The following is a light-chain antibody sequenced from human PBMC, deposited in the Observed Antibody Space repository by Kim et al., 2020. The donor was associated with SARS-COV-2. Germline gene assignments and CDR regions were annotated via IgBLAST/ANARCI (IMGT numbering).Light chain of an antibody. CDR1: ESIRSW. J-gene: IGKJ1*01. V-gene: IGKV1-5*03. CDR3: QQYHSALWT. CDR2: GAS. Sequence: ASVGDRVTITCRASESIRSWLAWYQQKPGKAPNLLIYGASTLESGVPSRFSGSGSGTEFTLTISSLQPDDFATYYCQQYHSALWTFGQGTKVDIK.